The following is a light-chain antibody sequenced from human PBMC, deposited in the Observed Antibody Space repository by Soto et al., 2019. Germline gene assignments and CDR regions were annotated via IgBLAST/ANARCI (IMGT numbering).Light chain of an antibody. J-gene: IGKJ3*01. CDR1: QSISNY. CDR3: QQSYRTLFT. V-gene: IGKV1-39*01. Sequence: DIQMTQSPSSLSASVGDRVTITCRASQSISNYLNWYQQKPGKAPKLLIYDASSLQSGVPSRFSGSGSGTDFTLTISSLQPEDFATYYCQQSYRTLFTFGPGTKVDFK. CDR2: DAS.